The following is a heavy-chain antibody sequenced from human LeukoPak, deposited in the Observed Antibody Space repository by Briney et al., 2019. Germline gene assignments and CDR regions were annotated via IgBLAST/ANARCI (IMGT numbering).Heavy chain of an antibody. D-gene: IGHD6-25*01. Sequence: GGSLRLSCAASGFTFSSYAMHWVRQAPGKGLEWVAVISYDGSNKYYADSVKGRFTISGDNSKNTLYLQMNSLRAEDTAVYYCARGQRRDARRFDPWGQETLVTVSS. CDR3: ARGQRRDARRFDP. V-gene: IGHV3-30-3*01. CDR2: ISYDGSNK. J-gene: IGHJ5*02. CDR1: GFTFSSYA.